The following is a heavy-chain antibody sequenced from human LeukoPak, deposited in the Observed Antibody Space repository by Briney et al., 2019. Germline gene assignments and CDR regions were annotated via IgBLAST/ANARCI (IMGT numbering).Heavy chain of an antibody. D-gene: IGHD3-10*01. CDR2: IRFDGSIT. CDR3: NVITMVRGVSVDY. Sequence: GGSLRLSCAASGFTFSGYGMHWVRQAPGKGLEWVAFIRFDGSITSYADSVKGRFTISRDNSKNTLYLQMNSLRAEDTAVYYCNVITMVRGVSVDYWGQGTLVTVSS. CDR1: GFTFSGYG. J-gene: IGHJ4*02. V-gene: IGHV3-30*02.